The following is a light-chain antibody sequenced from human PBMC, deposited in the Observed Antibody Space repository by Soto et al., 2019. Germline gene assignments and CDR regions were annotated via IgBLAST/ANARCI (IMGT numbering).Light chain of an antibody. V-gene: IGKV3-15*01. J-gene: IGKJ3*01. CDR1: QSVSSN. CDR2: GAS. CDR3: QEYNKWPEFT. Sequence: EIVMTQSPATLSVSPGERATLSCRASQSVSSNLAWYQQRPGQAPRLLIYGASARATGITARFSGSGSGTEVTLTSSRLQSEDFAVYYCQEYNKWPEFTFGRGTRV.